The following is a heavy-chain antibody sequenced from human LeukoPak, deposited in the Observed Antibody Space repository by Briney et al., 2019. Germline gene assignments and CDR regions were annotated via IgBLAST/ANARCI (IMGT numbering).Heavy chain of an antibody. Sequence: ASVKVSCKASGYTFTGYYMHWVRQAPGQGLEWMGWINPNSGGTNYAQKFQGRATMTRDTSISTAYMELSRLRSDDTAVYYCASDVDYGDYAFDYWGQGTLVTVSS. CDR3: ASDVDYGDYAFDY. D-gene: IGHD4-17*01. V-gene: IGHV1-2*02. J-gene: IGHJ4*02. CDR1: GYTFTGYY. CDR2: INPNSGGT.